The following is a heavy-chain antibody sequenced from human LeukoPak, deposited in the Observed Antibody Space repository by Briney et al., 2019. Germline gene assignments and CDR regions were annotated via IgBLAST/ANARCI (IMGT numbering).Heavy chain of an antibody. V-gene: IGHV3-20*04. D-gene: IGHD6-13*01. Sequence: GGSLRLSCAASGFTFDDYGMSWVRQAPGKGLEWVSGINWNGGSTGYADSVKGRFTISRDNAKNSLYLQMNSLRAEDTALYYCARGTLKAAATDFDYWGEGTLVTVSS. CDR2: INWNGGST. CDR1: GFTFDDYG. CDR3: ARGTLKAAATDFDY. J-gene: IGHJ4*02.